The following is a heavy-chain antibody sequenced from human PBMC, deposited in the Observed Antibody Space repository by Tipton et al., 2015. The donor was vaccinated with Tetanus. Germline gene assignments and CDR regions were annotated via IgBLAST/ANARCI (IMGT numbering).Heavy chain of an antibody. J-gene: IGHJ4*02. CDR3: TTRYDSIGYWGNFDY. V-gene: IGHV3-15*01. CDR2: IKSKTDGGTT. D-gene: IGHD3-22*01. CDR1: GFTFSNAW. Sequence: SLRLSCAASGFTFSNAWMSWVRQAPGKGLEWVGRIKSKTDGGTTDYAAPVKGRFTISRDDSKNTLYLQMNSLKTEDTAVDYCTTRYDSIGYWGNFDYWGQGTLATVAS.